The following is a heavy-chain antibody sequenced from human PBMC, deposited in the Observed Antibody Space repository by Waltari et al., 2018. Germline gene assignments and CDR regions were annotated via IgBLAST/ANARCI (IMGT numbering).Heavy chain of an antibody. CDR2: SNSDGSGT. Sequence: EVQLVESGGGLVQPGGSLRVSCTASGFTFSSYWMNWVRQVSGKGLVGVSRSNSDGSGTSYADSAKGRFTISRDNAKNTLFLQMNSLRGEDTAVYYCASGNSHAFDLWGQGTMVTVSS. CDR3: ASGNSHAFDL. CDR1: GFTFSSYW. J-gene: IGHJ3*01. D-gene: IGHD1-7*01. V-gene: IGHV3-74*01.